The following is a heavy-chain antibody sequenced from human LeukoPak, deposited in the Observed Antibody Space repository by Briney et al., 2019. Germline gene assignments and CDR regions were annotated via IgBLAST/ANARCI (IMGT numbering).Heavy chain of an antibody. Sequence: PGTLSLTCAVSGGSISSSNWWSWVRQPPGEGLEWIGEIYHTGSTYYNPSLKSRVTISLDKSKNRFSVRLTSVTAADTAVYFCANHWDRENYFDNWGQGTLVTVSS. CDR2: IYHTGST. CDR1: GGSISSSNW. J-gene: IGHJ4*02. V-gene: IGHV4-4*01. D-gene: IGHD7-27*01. CDR3: ANHWDRENYFDN.